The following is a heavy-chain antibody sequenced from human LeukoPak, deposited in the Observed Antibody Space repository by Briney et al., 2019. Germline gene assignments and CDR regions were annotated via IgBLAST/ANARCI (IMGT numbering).Heavy chain of an antibody. J-gene: IGHJ3*02. Sequence: ASVKVSCKVSGYTLTELSMHWVRQAPGKGLEWMGGFDPEDGETIYAQKFQGRVTMTEDTSTDTAYMELSSLRSDDTAVYYCASRSVERRGINDAFDIWGQGTMVTVSS. CDR1: GYTLTELS. CDR2: FDPEDGET. CDR3: ASRSVERRGINDAFDI. V-gene: IGHV1-24*01. D-gene: IGHD3-10*01.